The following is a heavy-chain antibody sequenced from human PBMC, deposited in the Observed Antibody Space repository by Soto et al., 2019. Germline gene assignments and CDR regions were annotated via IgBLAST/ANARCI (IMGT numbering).Heavy chain of an antibody. CDR1: GGTFSSYA. D-gene: IGHD6-13*01. J-gene: IGHJ6*02. CDR2: IIPIFGTG. V-gene: IGHV1-69*13. Sequence: ASVKVSCKASGGTFSSYAISWVRQAPVQGLEWMGGIIPIFGTGNYAQKFQGRVMISADESTSTAYMELSSLRSEDTAVYYCAREELAAAQYYYGMDVWGQGTTVTVSS. CDR3: AREELAAAQYYYGMDV.